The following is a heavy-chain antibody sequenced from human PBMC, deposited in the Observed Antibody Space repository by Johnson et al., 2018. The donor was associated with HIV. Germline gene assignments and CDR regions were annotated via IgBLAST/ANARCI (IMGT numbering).Heavy chain of an antibody. J-gene: IGHJ3*01. CDR2: IGTAGDT. CDR1: GFTFSSYD. Sequence: VQVVESGGGLVQPGGSLRLSCAASGFTFSSYDMHWVRQATGKGLEWVSAIGTAGDTYYPGSVKGRFTISRENAKNSLYLQMNSLRAEDTAVYYCAREGPGYSSGWYAFDLWGQGTMVTVSS. CDR3: AREGPGYSSGWYAFDL. V-gene: IGHV3-13*01. D-gene: IGHD6-19*01.